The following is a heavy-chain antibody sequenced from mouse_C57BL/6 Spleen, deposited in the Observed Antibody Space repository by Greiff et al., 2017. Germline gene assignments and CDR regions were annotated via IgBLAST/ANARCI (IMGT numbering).Heavy chain of an antibody. CDR1: GYTFTSYT. Sequence: QVQLQQSGAELARPGASVKMSCKASGYTFTSYTMHWVKQRPGQGLEWIGYINPSSGYTKYNQKFKDKATLTADKSSCTAHMQLRSLTSEDSAVYYCARRDYFDYWGQGTTLTVSS. CDR3: ARRDYFDY. J-gene: IGHJ2*01. CDR2: INPSSGYT. V-gene: IGHV1-4*01.